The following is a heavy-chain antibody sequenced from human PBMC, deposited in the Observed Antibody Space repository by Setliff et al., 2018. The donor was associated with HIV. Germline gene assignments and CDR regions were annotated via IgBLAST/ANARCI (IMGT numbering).Heavy chain of an antibody. D-gene: IGHD1-26*01. CDR3: ARDVSGSYHLDAFDI. J-gene: IGHJ3*02. CDR1: GYTFTDYY. V-gene: IGHV1-2*02. CDR2: INPNSGGT. Sequence: ASVKVSCKASGYTFTDYYMHWVRQAPGQGLEWMGWINPNSGGTNCAQKFQGRVTMTRDTSTGTAYMELRSLRSDDTAMYYCARDVSGSYHLDAFDIWGQGTMVTVSS.